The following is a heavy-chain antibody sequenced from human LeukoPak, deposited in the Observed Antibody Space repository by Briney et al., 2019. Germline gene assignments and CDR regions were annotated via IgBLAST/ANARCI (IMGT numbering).Heavy chain of an antibody. CDR2: IRYDGSNK. CDR1: GFTFSSYG. V-gene: IGHV3-30*02. CDR3: AKDSMRAYDILTGYYPAGVERYYYYMDV. J-gene: IGHJ6*03. D-gene: IGHD3-9*01. Sequence: PGGSLRLSCAASGFTFSSYGMHWVRQAPGKGLEWVAFIRYDGSNKYYADSVKGRFTISRDNSKNTLYLQMNSLRAEDTAVYYCAKDSMRAYDILTGYYPAGVERYYYYMDVWGKGTTVTISS.